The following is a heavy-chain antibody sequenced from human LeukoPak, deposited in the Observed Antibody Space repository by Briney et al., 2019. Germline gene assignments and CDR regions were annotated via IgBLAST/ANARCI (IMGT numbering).Heavy chain of an antibody. Sequence: PSETLSLTCAVSGYSISSGYYWGWIRQPPGKGLEWIGSIYHSGSTYYNPSLKSRVTISVDTSKNQFSLKLSSVTAADTAVYYCYMVRGVARLTWFDYWGRGTLVTVSS. V-gene: IGHV4-38-2*01. J-gene: IGHJ4*02. CDR3: YMVRGVARLTWFDY. D-gene: IGHD3-10*01. CDR2: IYHSGST. CDR1: GYSISSGYY.